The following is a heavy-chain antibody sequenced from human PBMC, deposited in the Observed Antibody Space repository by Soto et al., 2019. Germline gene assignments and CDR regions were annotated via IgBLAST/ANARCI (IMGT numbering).Heavy chain of an antibody. V-gene: IGHV1-69*02. J-gene: IGHJ4*02. Sequence: QVHLVQSGAEVEKPGSSVKVSCKASGDTFSSYSFTWVRQAPGQGLEWMGRIIPILGITNYAQKFQGRVTITADKSTSTAYMELSSLRSEDTAVYYCATVKDSTYDYWGQGTLVTVSS. D-gene: IGHD4-4*01. CDR2: IIPILGIT. CDR1: GDTFSSYS. CDR3: ATVKDSTYDY.